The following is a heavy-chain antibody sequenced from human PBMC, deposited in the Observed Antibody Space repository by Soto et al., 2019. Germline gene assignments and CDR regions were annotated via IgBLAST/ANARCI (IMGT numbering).Heavy chain of an antibody. CDR3: ARDRTGWLVRAAYFDY. CDR2: ISSSSSYT. Sequence: PGGSLRLSCAASGFTFSDYYMSWIRQAPGKGLEWVSYISSSSSYTNYADSVKGRFTISRDNAKNSLYLQMNSLRAEDTAVYYCARDRTGWLVRAAYFDYWGQGTLVTVSS. CDR1: GFTFSDYY. D-gene: IGHD6-19*01. J-gene: IGHJ4*02. V-gene: IGHV3-11*06.